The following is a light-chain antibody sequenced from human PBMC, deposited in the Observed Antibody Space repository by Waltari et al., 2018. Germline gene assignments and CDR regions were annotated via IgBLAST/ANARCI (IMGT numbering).Light chain of an antibody. CDR1: QDIGNY. V-gene: IGKV1-33*01. J-gene: IGKJ4*01. Sequence: DIRMTQSPSSLSASVADRVTITCQASQDIGNYLNWYQQIAGKAPNLLISDASKLETGVPSRFSGSGSGTHFTFTISSLQHADSATYYCQQYDNLLTFGGGTKVEIQ. CDR2: DAS. CDR3: QQYDNLLT.